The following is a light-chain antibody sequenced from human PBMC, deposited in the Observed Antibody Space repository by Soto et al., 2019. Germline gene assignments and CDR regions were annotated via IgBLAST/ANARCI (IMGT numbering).Light chain of an antibody. CDR2: GAS. Sequence: EIVLTQSPGTLSLSGGERATLSCRASQSVSSSYLAWYQQKPGQAPRLLIYGASSRATGLPDRFSGSGSGTDFTLTISRLEPEDFAVYYCQQYGSSPPWTFGQGTKVEIK. CDR1: QSVSSSY. CDR3: QQYGSSPPWT. J-gene: IGKJ1*01. V-gene: IGKV3-20*01.